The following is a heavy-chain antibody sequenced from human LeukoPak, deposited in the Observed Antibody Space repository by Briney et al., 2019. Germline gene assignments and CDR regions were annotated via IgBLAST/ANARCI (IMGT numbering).Heavy chain of an antibody. J-gene: IGHJ4*02. CDR3: ASLAAADFSDY. V-gene: IGHV1-2*02. CDR2: INPNSGGT. CDR1: GYTFTSYV. Sequence: ASVKVSCKGSGYTFTSYVISWVRQAPGQGLEWMGLINPNSGGTNYAQKFQGRVTMTRDTSISTAYMELSRLRSDDTAVYYCASLAAADFSDYSGQGTLVTVSS. D-gene: IGHD6-13*01.